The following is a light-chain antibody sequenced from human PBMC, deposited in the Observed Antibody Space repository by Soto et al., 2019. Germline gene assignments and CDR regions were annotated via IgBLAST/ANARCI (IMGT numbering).Light chain of an antibody. J-gene: IGKJ4*01. CDR3: QQRSNS. V-gene: IGKV3-11*01. CDR2: GAS. CDR1: QSISSD. Sequence: EIVWTQSPATLSLSPGERATLSCRASQSISSDLAWYQQKPGQAPRLLIYGASTRATGVPARFNGSGSGADFTLTISSLEPEDFAFYYCQQRSNSFGGGTKVDI.